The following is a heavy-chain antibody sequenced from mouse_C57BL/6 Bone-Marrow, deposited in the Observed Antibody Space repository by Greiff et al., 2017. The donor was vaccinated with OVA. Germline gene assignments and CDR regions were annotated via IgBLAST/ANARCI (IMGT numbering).Heavy chain of an antibody. J-gene: IGHJ3*01. D-gene: IGHD1-1*01. CDR1: GFTFSSYG. Sequence: EVMLVESGGDLVKPGGSLKLSCAASGFTFSSYGMSWVRQTPDKRLEWVATISSGGSYTYYPDSVKGRFTISRDNAKNTLYLQMSSLKSEDTAMYYCARHYGSSPAWFAYWGQGTLVTVSA. CDR2: ISSGGSYT. CDR3: ARHYGSSPAWFAY. V-gene: IGHV5-6*01.